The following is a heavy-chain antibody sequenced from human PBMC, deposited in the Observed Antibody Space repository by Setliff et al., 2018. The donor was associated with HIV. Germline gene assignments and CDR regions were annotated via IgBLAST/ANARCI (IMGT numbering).Heavy chain of an antibody. CDR1: GGSISSDKW. J-gene: IGHJ4*02. V-gene: IGHV4-4*02. CDR3: TRAPGGGKDYFDY. Sequence: SETLSLTCTVSGGSISSDKWWDWVRQPTGKGLEWMGGIYHTGNTNYDPSLKSRVTMSVDKAKNQFSLKLNSVTAADTAVYYCTRAPGGGKDYFDYWGQGTLVTVSS. D-gene: IGHD2-15*01. CDR2: IYHTGNT.